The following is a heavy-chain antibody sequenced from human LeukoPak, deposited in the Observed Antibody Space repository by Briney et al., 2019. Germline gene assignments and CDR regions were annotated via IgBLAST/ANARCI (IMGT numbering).Heavy chain of an antibody. J-gene: IGHJ2*01. D-gene: IGHD3-22*01. V-gene: IGHV4-39*01. CDR2: VYYSGST. CDR1: GASVSGSAYY. Sequence: PSATLSFTGTGAGASVSGSAYYWRWIRQPPGKGLERIGNVYYSGSTYYYQSREIRVTVSIATSNDQFSLNRKSVAAAVKAVYYCASSHYYDSCGDLWGRGTLVTVSS. CDR3: ASSHYYDSCGDL.